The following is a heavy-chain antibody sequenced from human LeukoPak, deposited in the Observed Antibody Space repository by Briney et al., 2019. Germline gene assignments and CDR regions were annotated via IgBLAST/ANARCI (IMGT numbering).Heavy chain of an antibody. Sequence: SETLSLTCAVYGGSFSGYYWSWIRQPRGKGLEWIGETSHSGTTNYNPSLESRVTISADTSKNQFSLKLTSVTAADTAVHYCARVERLGYEDYWGQGTLVTVSS. V-gene: IGHV4-34*01. D-gene: IGHD2-15*01. CDR2: TSHSGTT. J-gene: IGHJ4*02. CDR1: GGSFSGYY. CDR3: ARVERLGYEDY.